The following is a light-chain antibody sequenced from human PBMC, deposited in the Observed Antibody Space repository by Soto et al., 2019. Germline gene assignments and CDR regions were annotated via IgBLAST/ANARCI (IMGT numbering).Light chain of an antibody. V-gene: IGLV2-14*03. CDR3: SSYTTTSTHV. CDR2: DVI. CDR1: SSDVGAYNY. J-gene: IGLJ1*01. Sequence: QSVLTQPASVSGSPGQSITISCTGTSSDVGAYNYVSWYQHHPGKAPKLLIYDVINRPSGVSNRFSGSQSGNTASLTISGLQADDEADYYCSSYTTTSTHVFGSGTKVPVL.